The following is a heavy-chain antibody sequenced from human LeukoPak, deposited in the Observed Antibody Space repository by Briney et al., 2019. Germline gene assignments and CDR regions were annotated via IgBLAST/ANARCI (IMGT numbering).Heavy chain of an antibody. CDR3: ARRAAALDAFDI. J-gene: IGHJ3*02. Sequence: GGSLRLSCAASGFTFSSYWMHWVRQAPGKGLVWVSRIKSDGSTTTYADSVKGRFTISRDNAKNTLYLQMNSLRAEDTAVYYCARRAAALDAFDIWGQGTMVTVSS. CDR1: GFTFSSYW. D-gene: IGHD6-13*01. CDR2: IKSDGSTT. V-gene: IGHV3-74*01.